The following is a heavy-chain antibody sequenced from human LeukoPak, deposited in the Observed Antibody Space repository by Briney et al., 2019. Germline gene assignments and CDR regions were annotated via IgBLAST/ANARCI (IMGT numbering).Heavy chain of an antibody. CDR3: ARALKYDLDAFDI. J-gene: IGHJ3*02. Sequence: PGGSLRLSCAASGFTFSSSAMSWVRQAPGKGLEWVSAISNNGGYTYYADSVKGRFTISRDSSKNTLYLQMNSLRAEDTAVYYCARALKYDLDAFDIWGQGTMVTVSS. CDR1: GFTFSSSA. V-gene: IGHV3-23*01. D-gene: IGHD2/OR15-2a*01. CDR2: ISNNGGYT.